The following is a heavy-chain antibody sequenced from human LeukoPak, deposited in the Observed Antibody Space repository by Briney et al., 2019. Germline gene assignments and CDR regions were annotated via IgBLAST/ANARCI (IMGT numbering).Heavy chain of an antibody. V-gene: IGHV4-30-4*01. D-gene: IGHD2-15*01. CDR1: GSSINSDNHY. CDR3: ARDKVNRWFYY. J-gene: IGHJ4*02. CDR2: YHSGNT. Sequence: PSETLSLTCTVSGSSINSDNHYWSWIRQSPGKGLEWLGYYHSGNTDYSPSLKSRVTMSVDTSKNQFSLKVRSVTAADTAVYYCARDKVNRWFYYWGQGTLVTVSS.